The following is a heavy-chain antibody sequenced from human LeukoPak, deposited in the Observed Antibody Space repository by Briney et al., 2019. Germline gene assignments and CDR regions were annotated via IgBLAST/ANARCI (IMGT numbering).Heavy chain of an antibody. CDR2: ISGSGGST. CDR3: AKDKDHYDILTPFDY. CDR1: RFTFSSYA. J-gene: IGHJ4*02. V-gene: IGHV3-23*01. Sequence: GGSLRLSCAASRFTFSSYAMSWVRQAPGKGLEWVSAISGSGGSTYYADSVKGRFTISRDNSKNTLYLQMNSLRAEDTAVYYCAKDKDHYDILTPFDYWGQGTLVTVSS. D-gene: IGHD3-9*01.